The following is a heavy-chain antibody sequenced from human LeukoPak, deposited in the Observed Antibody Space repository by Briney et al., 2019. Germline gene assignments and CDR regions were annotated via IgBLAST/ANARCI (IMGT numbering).Heavy chain of an antibody. CDR2: IRYDGSNK. Sequence: GGSLRLSCAASGFTFSSYGMHWVRQAPAKGLELVAFIRYDGSNKYNADSVKGRFTISRDNSKNTLYLQMNSLRAEDTALYYCAKGSIGYSHGYTDYWGQGTLVTVSS. CDR1: GFTFSSYG. V-gene: IGHV3-30*02. CDR3: AKGSIGYSHGYTDY. D-gene: IGHD5-18*01. J-gene: IGHJ4*02.